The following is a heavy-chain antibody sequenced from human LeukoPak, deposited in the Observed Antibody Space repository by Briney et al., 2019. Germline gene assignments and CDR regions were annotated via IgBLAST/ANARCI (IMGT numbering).Heavy chain of an antibody. Sequence: ASVKVSCKASGYTFTGYYMHWVRQAPGQGLEWMGWINPNSGGTKYAQKFQGRVTMTRDTSISTAYMGLSRLRSDDTAVYYCAKDQVVVPAATRYYYYGMDVWGQGTTVTVSS. CDR2: INPNSGGT. D-gene: IGHD2-2*01. V-gene: IGHV1-2*02. CDR3: AKDQVVVPAATRYYYYGMDV. J-gene: IGHJ6*02. CDR1: GYTFTGYY.